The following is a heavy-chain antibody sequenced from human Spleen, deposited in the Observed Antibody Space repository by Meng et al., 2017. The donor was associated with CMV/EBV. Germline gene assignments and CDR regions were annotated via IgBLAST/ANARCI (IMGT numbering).Heavy chain of an antibody. V-gene: IGHV1-2*02. D-gene: IGHD7-27*01. CDR1: GYTFAGHY. CDR3: ARDDNWGPDY. J-gene: IGHJ4*02. Sequence: GESLKISCKTSGYTFAGHYLHWLRQAPGQGLEWMAWIHNDTGETNYAQNFHGRVTVTRDTSITTVYMDLRSLRPDDTAMYYCARDDNWGPDYWGQGTLVTVSS. CDR2: IHNDTGET.